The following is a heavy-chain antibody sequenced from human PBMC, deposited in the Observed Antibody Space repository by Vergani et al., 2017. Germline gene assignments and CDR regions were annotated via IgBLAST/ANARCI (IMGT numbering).Heavy chain of an antibody. CDR3: AREEGRDIVVVPAAMPGPFWD. CDR2: INPSGGST. D-gene: IGHD2-2*01. V-gene: IGHV1-46*01. CDR1: GYTFTSYY. J-gene: IGHJ4*02. Sequence: QVQLVQSGAEVKKPGASVKVSCKASGYTFTSYYMHWVRQAPGQGLEWMGIINPSGGSTSYAQKFQGRVTMTRDTSTRTVYMELSSLRSEDTAVYYCAREEGRDIVVVPAAMPGPFWDWGQGTLVTVSS.